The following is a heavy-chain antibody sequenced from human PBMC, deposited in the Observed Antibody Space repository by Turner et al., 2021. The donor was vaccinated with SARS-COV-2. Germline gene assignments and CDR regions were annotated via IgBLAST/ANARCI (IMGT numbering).Heavy chain of an antibody. CDR3: ARNHLDPSTVTTWRGFDP. Sequence: QVQLQESGPGLVKPSQTLSLTCTLSAGSISSGGYYWSWIRQHPGKGLEWIGYIYCSGGTYYNPALKSRVTISVDTSKNQFSLKLSSGTAAETAVYYCARNHLDPSTVTTWRGFDPWGQGTLVTVSS. D-gene: IGHD4-17*01. CDR1: AGSISSGGYY. J-gene: IGHJ5*02. CDR2: IYCSGGT. V-gene: IGHV4-31*03.